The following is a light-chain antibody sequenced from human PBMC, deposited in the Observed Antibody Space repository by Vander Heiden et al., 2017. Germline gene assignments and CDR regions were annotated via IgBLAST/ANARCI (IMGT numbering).Light chain of an antibody. CDR1: QSISSY. Sequence: DIQMTQSPSSLSASVGDRVTITCRASQSISSYFNWYQQKPGKAPKLLIYAASSLQSGVPSRFSGSGYGTDFTLTISSLQPEDFATYYCQQSDSTPPFTFGPGTKVDIK. V-gene: IGKV1-39*01. CDR3: QQSDSTPPFT. J-gene: IGKJ3*01. CDR2: AAS.